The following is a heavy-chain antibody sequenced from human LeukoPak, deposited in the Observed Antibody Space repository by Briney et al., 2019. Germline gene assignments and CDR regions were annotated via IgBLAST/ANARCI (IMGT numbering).Heavy chain of an antibody. CDR1: GFTFSSYG. D-gene: IGHD2-21*02. V-gene: IGHV3-30*02. CDR3: AKNGVYCDVHCPADY. Sequence: PGGSLRLSCAASGFTFSSYGMHWVRQAPGKGLEWVAFIGYDGSKKYYADSVKGRFTISRDNSKNTLYLQLNSLRADDTAVYYCAKNGVYCDVHCPADYWGQGTLVTVSS. CDR2: IGYDGSKK. J-gene: IGHJ4*02.